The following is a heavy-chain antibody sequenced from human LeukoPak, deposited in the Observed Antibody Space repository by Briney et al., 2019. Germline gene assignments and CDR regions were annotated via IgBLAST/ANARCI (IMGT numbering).Heavy chain of an antibody. CDR3: AKGKNTGSYLSHVDY. Sequence: GGSLRLSCAASGFTFDDYTMHWVRQAPGKGLEWASLITWDGGSTYYADSVKGRFTISRDNSKNSLYLQMNSLRTEDTALYYXAKGKNTGSYLSHVDYWGQGTLVTVSS. D-gene: IGHD3-10*01. V-gene: IGHV3-43*01. J-gene: IGHJ4*02. CDR1: GFTFDDYT. CDR2: ITWDGGST.